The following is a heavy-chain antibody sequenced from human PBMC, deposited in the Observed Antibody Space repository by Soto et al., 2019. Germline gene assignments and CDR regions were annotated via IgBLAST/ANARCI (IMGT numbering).Heavy chain of an antibody. J-gene: IGHJ5*02. Sequence: SETLSLTCAVYGGSFSGYYWSWIRQPPGKGLEWIGEINHSGSTNYNPSLKSRVTISVDTSKNQFSLKLSSVTAADTAVYYCARGRPPDIVVVPAAMSGNWFDPWGQGTLVTVSS. V-gene: IGHV4-34*01. CDR1: GGSFSGYY. D-gene: IGHD2-2*01. CDR2: INHSGST. CDR3: ARGRPPDIVVVPAAMSGNWFDP.